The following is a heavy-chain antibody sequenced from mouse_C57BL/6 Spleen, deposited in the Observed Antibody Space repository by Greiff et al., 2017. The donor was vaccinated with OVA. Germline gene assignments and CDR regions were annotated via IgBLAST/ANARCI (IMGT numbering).Heavy chain of an antibody. CDR2: ISSGSSTI. V-gene: IGHV5-17*01. J-gene: IGHJ1*03. Sequence: EVKVVDSGGGLVKPGGSLKLSCAASGFTFSDYGMHWVRQAPEKGLEWVAYISSGSSTIYYADTVKGRFTISRDNAKNTLFLQMTSLRSEDTAMYYCARKVSNYYGSSPWYFDVWGTGTTVTVSS. CDR3: ARKVSNYYGSSPWYFDV. CDR1: GFTFSDYG. D-gene: IGHD1-1*01.